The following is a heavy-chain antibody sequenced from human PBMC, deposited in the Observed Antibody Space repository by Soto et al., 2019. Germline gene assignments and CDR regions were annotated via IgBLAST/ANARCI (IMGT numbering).Heavy chain of an antibody. V-gene: IGHV1-69*12. CDR2: IIPIFGTA. J-gene: IGHJ4*02. CDR3: ARGPYDSSILPFDY. D-gene: IGHD3-22*01. Sequence: QVQLVQSGAEVKKPGSSVKVSCKASGGTFSSYAISWVRQAPGQGLEWMGGIIPIFGTANYAQKFQGRVTITADESTSTASMELSSLRAAATAVYYCARGPYDSSILPFDYWGQGTLITVSS. CDR1: GGTFSSYA.